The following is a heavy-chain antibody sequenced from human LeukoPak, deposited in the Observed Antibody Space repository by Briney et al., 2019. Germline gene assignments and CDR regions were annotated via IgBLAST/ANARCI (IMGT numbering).Heavy chain of an antibody. D-gene: IGHD3-10*01. V-gene: IGHV4-38-2*02. CDR2: IYHSRRT. CDR1: GYSITNNYY. J-gene: IGHJ4*02. CDR3: AAVDGSGSYYTHYYFDY. Sequence: SETLSLTCTVSGYSITNNYYWDWIRQPPGKGLEWIASIYHSRRTYYNPALKSRVTISVDTSKNQFSLKLSSVTAADTAVYYCAAVDGSGSYYTHYYFDYWGQGTLVTVSS.